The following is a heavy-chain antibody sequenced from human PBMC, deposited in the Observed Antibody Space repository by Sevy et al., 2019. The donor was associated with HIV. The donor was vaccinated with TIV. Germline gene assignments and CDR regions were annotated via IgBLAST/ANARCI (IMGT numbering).Heavy chain of an antibody. CDR3: ARHRSPYGHYANGSFDY. J-gene: IGHJ4*02. V-gene: IGHV4-61*01. CDR1: GGSVSSGSYY. Sequence: SETLSLTCTVSGGSVSSGSYYWSWIRQPPGKGLEWIGYIFYSGSTNYNSSLKSRVTISVDTSKNQFSLKLRSVTTADTAVYYCARHRSPYGHYANGSFDYWGQGTLVTVS. CDR2: IFYSGST. D-gene: IGHD4-17*01.